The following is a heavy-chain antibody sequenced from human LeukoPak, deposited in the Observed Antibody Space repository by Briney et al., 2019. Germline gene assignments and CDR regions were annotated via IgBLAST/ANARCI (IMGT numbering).Heavy chain of an antibody. D-gene: IGHD5-12*01. J-gene: IGHJ6*03. CDR2: IYYSGST. V-gene: IGHV4-59*01. Sequence: SETLSLTCTVSGGSISSYYWSWIRQPPGKGLEWIGYIYYSGSTNYNPSLKSRVTISVDTSKNQFSLKLSSVTAADTAVYYCARTTEGYAGGPGYSYYYYYMDVWGKGTTVTISS. CDR1: GGSISSYY. CDR3: ARTTEGYAGGPGYSYYYYYMDV.